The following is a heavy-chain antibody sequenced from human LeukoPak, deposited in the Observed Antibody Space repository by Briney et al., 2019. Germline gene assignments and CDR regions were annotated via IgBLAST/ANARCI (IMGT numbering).Heavy chain of an antibody. CDR2: INPNSGGT. V-gene: IGHV1-2*02. CDR1: GYTFNGYY. D-gene: IGHD6-13*01. J-gene: IGHJ4*02. CDR3: ARRYTNSWYDTDY. Sequence: ASVKVSFKASGYTFNGYYIHWVRQAPGQGLEWMGWINPNSGGTHYAQKFQGTVTMTRDTSISTAYMELSRLRSDDTATYYCARRYTNSWYDTDYWGQGTLVTVSS.